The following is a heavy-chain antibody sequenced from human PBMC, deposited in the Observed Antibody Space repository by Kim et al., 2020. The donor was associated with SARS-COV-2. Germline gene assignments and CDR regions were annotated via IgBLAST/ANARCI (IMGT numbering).Heavy chain of an antibody. J-gene: IGHJ3*02. Sequence: SETLSLTCTVSGGSIRRGDYYWSWIRQPPGKGLEWIGYIYYSGSTYYNPSLKSRVTISVDTSKNQFSLKLSSVTAADTAVYYCARRTGLLWFGPTPHAFDIWGQGTMVTVSS. CDR2: IYYSGST. V-gene: IGHV4-30-4*01. CDR1: GGSIRRGDYY. D-gene: IGHD3-10*01. CDR3: ARRTGLLWFGPTPHAFDI.